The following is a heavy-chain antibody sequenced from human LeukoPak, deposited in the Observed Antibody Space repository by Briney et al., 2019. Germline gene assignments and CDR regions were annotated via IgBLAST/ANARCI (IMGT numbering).Heavy chain of an antibody. Sequence: ASVKVSCKVSGYTLTELSMHWVRQAPGKGLEWMGGFDPEDGETIYAQKFQGRVTMTEDTSTDTAYMELSSLRSEDTAVYYCAISPPSITILGRDYMDAWGKGTTVTVSS. V-gene: IGHV1-24*01. CDR1: GYTLTELS. CDR2: FDPEDGET. CDR3: AISPPSITILGRDYMDA. J-gene: IGHJ6*03. D-gene: IGHD3-3*01.